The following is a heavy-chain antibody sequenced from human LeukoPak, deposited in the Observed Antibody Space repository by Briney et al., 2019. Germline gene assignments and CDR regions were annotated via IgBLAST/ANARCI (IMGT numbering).Heavy chain of an antibody. CDR3: ARSPLRTGFDY. D-gene: IGHD1-14*01. V-gene: IGHV4-61*01. CDR1: GGSISSSSYY. Sequence: SETLSLTCTVSGGSISSSSYYWSWIRQPPGKGLEWIGYIYYSGSTNYNPSLKSRVTISVDTSKNQFSLKLSSVTAADTAVYYCARSPLRTGFDYWGQGTLVTVSS. CDR2: IYYSGST. J-gene: IGHJ4*02.